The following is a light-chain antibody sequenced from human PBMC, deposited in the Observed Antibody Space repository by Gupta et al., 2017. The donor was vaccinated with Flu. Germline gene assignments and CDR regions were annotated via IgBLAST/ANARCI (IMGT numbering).Light chain of an antibody. CDR2: GAS. J-gene: IGKJ3*01. Sequence: GTLSWSPGERATLSCRASQSVSSSYLAWYQQKPGQAPRLLIYGASSRATGIPDRFSGSGSGTDFTLTISILEPEDFAVYYCQQYGSSPFTFGPGTKVDIK. V-gene: IGKV3-20*01. CDR3: QQYGSSPFT. CDR1: QSVSSSY.